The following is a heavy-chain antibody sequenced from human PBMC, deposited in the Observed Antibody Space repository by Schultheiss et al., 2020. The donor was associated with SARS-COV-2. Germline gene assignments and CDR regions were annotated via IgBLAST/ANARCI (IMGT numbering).Heavy chain of an antibody. CDR1: GGSFSGYY. J-gene: IGHJ1*01. D-gene: IGHD4-23*01. V-gene: IGHV4-34*01. CDR2: INHSGST. Sequence: GSLRLSCAVYGGSFSGYYWSWIRQPPGKGLEWIGEINHSGSTNYNPSLKSRVTISVDTSKNQFSLKLSSVTAADTAVYYCARNYGGNSFFQHWGQGTLVNVAS. CDR3: ARNYGGNSFFQH.